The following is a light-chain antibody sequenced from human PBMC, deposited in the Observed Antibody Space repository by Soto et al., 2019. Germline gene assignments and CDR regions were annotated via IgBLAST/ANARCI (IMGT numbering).Light chain of an antibody. CDR2: EVS. J-gene: IGLJ1*01. Sequence: QSVLTQPASVSESPGQSITISCTGTSNDVGSYNLVSWYQQHPGKAPKLMIYEVSKRPSGVSNRFSGSKSGNTASLTISGLQAEDEADYYCCSYAGSYIYVFGTGTKVTVL. CDR3: CSYAGSYIYV. CDR1: SNDVGSYNL. V-gene: IGLV2-23*02.